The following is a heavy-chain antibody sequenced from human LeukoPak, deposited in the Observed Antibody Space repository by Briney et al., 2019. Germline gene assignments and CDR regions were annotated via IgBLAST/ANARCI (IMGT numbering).Heavy chain of an antibody. CDR3: ARDLTTPPYNWFDP. Sequence: SGPTLVNPSETLSLTCTVSGGSISTYYWSWIRQPAGKGLEWIGLISTTGSPKYNPSLKSRVTMSVDTSKNQFSLKLSSVTAADTAVYYCARDLTTPPYNWFDPWGQGTLVTVSS. CDR2: ISTTGSP. V-gene: IGHV4-4*07. CDR1: GGSISTYY. D-gene: IGHD4/OR15-4a*01. J-gene: IGHJ5*02.